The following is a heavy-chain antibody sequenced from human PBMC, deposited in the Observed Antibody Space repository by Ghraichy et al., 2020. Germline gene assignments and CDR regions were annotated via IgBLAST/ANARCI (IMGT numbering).Heavy chain of an antibody. CDR1: GYSFTSYW. CDR3: ARGTGSVLMVYASCWFDP. J-gene: IGHJ5*02. CDR2: IYPGDSDT. V-gene: IGHV5-51*01. Sequence: GESLNISCKGSGYSFTSYWIGWVRQMPGKGLEWMGIIYPGDSDTRYSPSFQGQVTISADKSISTAYLQWSSLKASDTAMYYCARGTGSVLMVYASCWFDPWGQGTLVTVSS. D-gene: IGHD2-8*01.